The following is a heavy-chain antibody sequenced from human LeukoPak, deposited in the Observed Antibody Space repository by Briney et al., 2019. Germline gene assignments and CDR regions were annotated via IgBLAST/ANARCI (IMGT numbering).Heavy chain of an antibody. V-gene: IGHV3-21*01. CDR3: ASVPLFLYA. J-gene: IGHJ4*02. CDR2: ISSSSSYI. D-gene: IGHD5/OR15-5a*01. Sequence: GGSLRLSCAASGFTFGTHTMNWVRQAPGKGLEWVSSISSSSSYIYYADSVKGRFTISRDNAKNSLYLQMNSLRAEDTAVYYCASVPLFLYAWGQGTLVTVSS. CDR1: GFTFGTHT.